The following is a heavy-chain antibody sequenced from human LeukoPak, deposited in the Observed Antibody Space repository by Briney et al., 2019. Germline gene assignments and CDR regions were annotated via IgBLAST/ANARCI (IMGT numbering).Heavy chain of an antibody. J-gene: IGHJ3*02. D-gene: IGHD3-22*01. V-gene: IGHV3-21*01. CDR3: ARGYYDSSGYVVAFDI. Sequence: DSVKGRFTISRDNAKNSLYLQTNSLRAEDTAVYYCARGYYDSSGYVVAFDIWGRGTMVTVSS.